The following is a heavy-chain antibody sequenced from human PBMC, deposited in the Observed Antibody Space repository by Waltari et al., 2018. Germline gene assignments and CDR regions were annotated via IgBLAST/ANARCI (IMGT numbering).Heavy chain of an antibody. V-gene: IGHV3-9*01. CDR1: GFTFDDYA. CDR2: ISWNSGST. J-gene: IGHJ3*02. Sequence: EVQLVESGGGLVQPGRSLRLSCAASGFTFDDYAMHWVRQAPGKGLEWVSGISWNSGSTGYADSVKGRFTISRDNAKNSLYLQMNSLRAEDTALYYCAKDSSGWYEGAFDIWGQGTMVTVSS. D-gene: IGHD6-19*01. CDR3: AKDSSGWYEGAFDI.